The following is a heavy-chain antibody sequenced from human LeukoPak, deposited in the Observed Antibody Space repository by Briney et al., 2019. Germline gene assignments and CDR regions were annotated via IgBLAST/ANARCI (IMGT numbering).Heavy chain of an antibody. CDR1: GGSISSSSYY. CDR3: AREEPNTYGDYGV. J-gene: IGHJ4*02. D-gene: IGHD4-17*01. Sequence: PSETLSLTCTVSGGSISSSSYYWGWIRQPPGKGLEWIGSIYYSGSTYYNPSLKSRVTISVDTSKNQFSLKLSSVTAADTAVYYCAREEPNTYGDYGVWGQGTLVTVSS. CDR2: IYYSGST. V-gene: IGHV4-39*07.